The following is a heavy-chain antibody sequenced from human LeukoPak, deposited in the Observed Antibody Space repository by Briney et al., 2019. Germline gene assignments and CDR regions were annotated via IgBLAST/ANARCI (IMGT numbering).Heavy chain of an antibody. CDR3: ARGSRTFGVVVVVATAGDAFDI. J-gene: IGHJ3*02. CDR1: GGSISSGGYY. V-gene: IGHV4-30-2*01. Sequence: SQTLSLTCTVSGGSISSGGYYWSWIRQPPGKGLEWIGYIYHSGSTYYNPSLKSRVTISVDRSKNQFSLKLSSVTAADTAVYYCARGSRTFGVVVVVATAGDAFDIWGQGTMVTVSS. CDR2: IYHSGST. D-gene: IGHD2-15*01.